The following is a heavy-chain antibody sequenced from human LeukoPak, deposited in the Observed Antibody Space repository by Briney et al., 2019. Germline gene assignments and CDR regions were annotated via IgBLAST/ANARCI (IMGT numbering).Heavy chain of an antibody. CDR3: ARGSVQLWVGYYYYYYGMDV. CDR2: INHSGST. D-gene: IGHD5-18*01. CDR1: GGSISSSSYY. V-gene: IGHV4-39*07. Sequence: PSETLSLTCTVSGGSISSSSYYWGWIRQPPGKGLEWIGEINHSGSTNYNPSLKSRVTISVDTSKNQFSLKLSSVTAADTAVYYCARGSVQLWVGYYYYYYGMDVWGQGTTVTVSS. J-gene: IGHJ6*02.